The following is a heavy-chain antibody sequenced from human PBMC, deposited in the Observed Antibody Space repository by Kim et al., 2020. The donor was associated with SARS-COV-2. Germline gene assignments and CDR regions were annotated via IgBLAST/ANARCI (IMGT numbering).Heavy chain of an antibody. J-gene: IGHJ4*02. Sequence: KFQSRVTMTRDQSTSTVYMELSSLRSEDTAVYYCARDLGRLLWFGELTDYWGQGTLVTISS. V-gene: IGHV1-46*01. CDR3: ARDLGRLLWFGELTDY. D-gene: IGHD3-10*01.